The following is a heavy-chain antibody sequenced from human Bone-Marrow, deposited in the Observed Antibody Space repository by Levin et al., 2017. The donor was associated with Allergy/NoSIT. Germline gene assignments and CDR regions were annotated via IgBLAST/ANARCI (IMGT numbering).Heavy chain of an antibody. D-gene: IGHD4-23*01. CDR1: GFTFSSYG. J-gene: IGHJ4*02. CDR3: AKGGWGSVAPDDY. V-gene: IGHV3-30*18. Sequence: GGSLRLSCAASGFTFSSYGMHWVRQAPGKGLEWVAVISYDGSNKYYADSVKGRFTISRDNSKNTLYLQMNSLRAEDTAVYYCAKGGWGSVAPDDYWGQGTLVTVSS. CDR2: ISYDGSNK.